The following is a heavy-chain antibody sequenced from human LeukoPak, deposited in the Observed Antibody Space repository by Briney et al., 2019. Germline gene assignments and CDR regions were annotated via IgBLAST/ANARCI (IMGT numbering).Heavy chain of an antibody. CDR3: AKDGRTDFWSGFRDY. V-gene: IGHV3-23*01. CDR2: ISGSGGST. Sequence: GGSLRLSCAASGFTFSSYAMSWVRQAPGKGLEWASAISGSGGSTYYADSVKGRFTISRDNSKNTLYLQMNSLRAEDTAVYYCAKDGRTDFWSGFRDYWGQGTLSPSPQ. CDR1: GFTFSSYA. D-gene: IGHD3-3*01. J-gene: IGHJ4*02.